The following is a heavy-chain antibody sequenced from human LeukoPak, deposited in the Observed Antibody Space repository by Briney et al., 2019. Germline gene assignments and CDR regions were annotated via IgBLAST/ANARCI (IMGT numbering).Heavy chain of an antibody. J-gene: IGHJ6*03. V-gene: IGHV4-31*03. CDR2: IYHNGHT. CDR1: GGSISSGDYY. Sequence: SETLSLTCTVSGGSISSGDYYWSWIRQHPGKGLEWIGHIYHNGHTYYNPSLKSRLTISVDRSKNQFSLKVTFVTAADTAVYYCARAGPPAYYTYYYYMDVWGRGTTVTVSS. CDR3: ARAGPPAYYTYYYYMDV. D-gene: IGHD3/OR15-3a*01.